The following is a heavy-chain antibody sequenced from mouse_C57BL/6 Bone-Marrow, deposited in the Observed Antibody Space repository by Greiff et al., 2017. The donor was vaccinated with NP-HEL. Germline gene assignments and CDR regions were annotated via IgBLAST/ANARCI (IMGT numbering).Heavy chain of an antibody. J-gene: IGHJ3*01. CDR1: DSAVFPIAY. CDR2: ILPSIGST. CDR3: AREDGSSPWFAY. Sequence: VQLQESGSELRSPGSSVKLSCKDFDSAVFPIAYMCWVRQTPGHGFEWIGVILPSIGSTFYGEKFEDKATLDADTQSNTAYLELNSLTSEDSAIYYCAREDGSSPWFAYWGQGTLGTVSA. V-gene: IGHV15-2*01. D-gene: IGHD1-1*01.